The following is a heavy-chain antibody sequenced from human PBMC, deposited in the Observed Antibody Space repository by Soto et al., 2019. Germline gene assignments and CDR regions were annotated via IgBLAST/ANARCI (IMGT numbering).Heavy chain of an antibody. CDR3: AKDIAYSRSTFDY. J-gene: IGHJ4*02. Sequence: GGSLRLSCAASGFTFDDYAMHLVRQAPGKGLEWVSGISWNSGRIGYADSVKGRFTISRDHAKSSLYLQMNSLRAEDTALYYCAKDIAYSRSTFDYWGQGTLVTVSS. D-gene: IGHD6-6*01. V-gene: IGHV3-9*01. CDR1: GFTFDDYA. CDR2: ISWNSGRI.